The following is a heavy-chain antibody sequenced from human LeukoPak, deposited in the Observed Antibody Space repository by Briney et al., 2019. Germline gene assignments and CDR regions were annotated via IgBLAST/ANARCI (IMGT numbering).Heavy chain of an antibody. CDR2: INPNSGAT. V-gene: IGHV1-2*02. D-gene: IGHD3-10*01. Sequence: ASVKVSCKASGYTFTAYYIHWVRQAPGQGLEWMGWINPNSGATNHAQNFRARVAMTRDTSISTAYMELSSLRSDDTAVYYCARVSGTTSFGNYWFASWGRGTLVTVSS. J-gene: IGHJ5*01. CDR1: GYTFTAYY. CDR3: ARVSGTTSFGNYWFAS.